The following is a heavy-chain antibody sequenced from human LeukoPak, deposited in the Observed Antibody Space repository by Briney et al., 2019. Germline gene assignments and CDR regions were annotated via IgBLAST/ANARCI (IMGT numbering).Heavy chain of an antibody. CDR3: ARVIQTGYYYYGMDV. J-gene: IGHJ6*02. V-gene: IGHV3-30-3*01. CDR2: ISYDGSNK. Sequence: PGRSLRLSCAASGFTFSSYAMHWVRQAPGKGLEWVAVISYDGSNKYYANSVKGRFTLSRDNSKNTLYLQMNSLRAEDTAVYYCARVIQTGYYYYGMDVWGQRTTVTVSS. CDR1: GFTFSSYA.